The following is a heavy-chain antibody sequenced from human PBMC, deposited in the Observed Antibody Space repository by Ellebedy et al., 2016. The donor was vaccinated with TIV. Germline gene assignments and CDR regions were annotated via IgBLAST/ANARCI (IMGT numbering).Heavy chain of an antibody. CDR2: INLGGTGS. CDR3: AKAYAGQWYLDL. J-gene: IGHJ2*01. CDR1: GFEFYAFA. D-gene: IGHD2-2*01. Sequence: GGSLRLSXEASGFEFYAFAMSWVRQAPGKGLEWISSINLGGTGSDYVDSVKGRFTISRDNSKNTLYLQMTSLRADDTAVYYCAKAYAGQWYLDLWGRGTLVTVSS. V-gene: IGHV3-23*01.